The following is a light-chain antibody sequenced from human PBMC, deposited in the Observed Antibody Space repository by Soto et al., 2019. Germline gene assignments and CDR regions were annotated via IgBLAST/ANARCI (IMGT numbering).Light chain of an antibody. V-gene: IGKV3-15*01. CDR1: ETISTN. CDR3: QQYSNWPPAIT. J-gene: IGKJ5*01. CDR2: GSS. Sequence: EIVLTQSPATLSVSPGERATLSCRATETISTNLAWFQRKPGQPPRLLIYGSSTRATGVLDRFSGSGSGTEFTLIISSLQSEDVALYYCQQYSNWPPAITFGQGTRLEIK.